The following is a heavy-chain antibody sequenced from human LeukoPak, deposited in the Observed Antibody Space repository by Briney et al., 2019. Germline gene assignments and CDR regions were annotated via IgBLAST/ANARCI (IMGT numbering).Heavy chain of an antibody. CDR3: ARLLDDSILFYGMDV. CDR2: ISAYNGNT. V-gene: IGHV1-18*01. Sequence: GASVKVSCKASGYTFTSYGISWVRQAPGQGLEWMGWISAYNGNTNYAQKLQGRVTMTTDTSTSTAYMELRSLRSDDTAVYYCARLLDDSILFYGMDVWGQGTTVTVSS. J-gene: IGHJ6*02. CDR1: GYTFTSYG. D-gene: IGHD3-22*01.